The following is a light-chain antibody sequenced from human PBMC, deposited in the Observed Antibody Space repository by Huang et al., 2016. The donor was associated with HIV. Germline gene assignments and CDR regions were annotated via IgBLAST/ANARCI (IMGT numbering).Light chain of an antibody. CDR2: ATS. J-gene: IGKJ1*01. V-gene: IGKV1-NL1*01. CDR1: QGIGNS. CDR3: QQYHSLPWT. Sequence: DIQMTQSPSSLSASVGDRATITCRASQGIGNSLAWYQQKPEKAPRLLLYATSTLESGVPSRFSGSGSGTHYTLTINTLQPEDIASYYCQQYHSLPWTFGQGTKVEIK.